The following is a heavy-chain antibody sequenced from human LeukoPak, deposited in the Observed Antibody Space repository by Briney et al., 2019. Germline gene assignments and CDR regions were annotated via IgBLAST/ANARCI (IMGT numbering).Heavy chain of an antibody. D-gene: IGHD6-19*01. CDR3: ARSRGAGPGAYFDY. J-gene: IGHJ4*02. V-gene: IGHV3-11*03. Sequence: GGSLRLSCAVSGFSFADEYMSWIRQAPGQGLERVSYISNTGSYTNYADSVEGRFTISRDNTENSLYLQMNSLRAEDTAVYYCARSRGAGPGAYFDYWGQGTLVTVTS. CDR2: ISNTGSYT. CDR1: GFSFADEY.